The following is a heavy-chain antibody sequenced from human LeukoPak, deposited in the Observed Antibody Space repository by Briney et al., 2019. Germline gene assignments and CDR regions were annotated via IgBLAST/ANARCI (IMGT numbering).Heavy chain of an antibody. CDR3: ASRYTY. Sequence: GGSLRLSCAASGFTFSSYGMSWVRQAPGKGLEWVSTITSSGGSTYYADSVKGRFTISRDNFKNTLYLQMNSLRAEDTAVYYCASRYTYWGQGTLVTVSS. CDR1: GFTFSSYG. CDR2: ITSSGGST. V-gene: IGHV3-23*01. J-gene: IGHJ4*02. D-gene: IGHD5-18*01.